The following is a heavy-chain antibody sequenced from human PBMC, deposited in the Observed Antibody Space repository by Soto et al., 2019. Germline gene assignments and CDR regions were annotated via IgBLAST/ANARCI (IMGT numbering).Heavy chain of an antibody. Sequence: QVQLVQSGAEVKKPGSSVKVSCKASGGTFSSYAISWVRQAPGQGLEWMGGIIPIFGTANYAQKFQGRVTITGDEPTTTAYMGLGSLGSGDTAVYYCGRGVYGMDVWDKGTTVTVSS. CDR1: GGTFSSYA. CDR2: IIPIFGTA. J-gene: IGHJ6*04. V-gene: IGHV1-69*01. CDR3: GRGVYGMDV.